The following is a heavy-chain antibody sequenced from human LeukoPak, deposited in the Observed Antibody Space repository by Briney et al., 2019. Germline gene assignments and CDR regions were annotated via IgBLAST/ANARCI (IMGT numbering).Heavy chain of an antibody. D-gene: IGHD2-2*01. CDR3: ARVAGDCSSTSCLYYFDY. J-gene: IGHJ4*02. Sequence: PSETLSLTCTVSGGSISSGGYYWSWIRQHPGKGLEWIGYIYYSGSTYYNPSLKSRVTISVDTSKNQFSLKLSSVTAADTAVYYCARVAGDCSSTSCLYYFDYWGQGTLVTVSS. CDR2: IYYSGST. CDR1: GGSISSGGYY. V-gene: IGHV4-31*03.